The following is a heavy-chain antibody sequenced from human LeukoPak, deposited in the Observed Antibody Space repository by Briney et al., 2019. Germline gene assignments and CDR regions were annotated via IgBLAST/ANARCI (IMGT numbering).Heavy chain of an antibody. CDR3: ARDSTYSGSYVDY. CDR1: GFTFSSYA. Sequence: PGGSLRLSCAASGFTFSSYAMHWVRQAPGKGLEWVAVISYDGSNKYYADSVKGRFTISRDNSKNTLYLQMNSLRAEDTAVYYCARDSTYSGSYVDYWGQGTLVTVS. J-gene: IGHJ4*02. CDR2: ISYDGSNK. V-gene: IGHV3-30-3*01. D-gene: IGHD1-26*01.